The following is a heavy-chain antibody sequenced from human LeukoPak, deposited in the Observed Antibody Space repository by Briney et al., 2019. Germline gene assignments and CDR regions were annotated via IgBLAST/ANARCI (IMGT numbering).Heavy chain of an antibody. Sequence: GGSLRLSCAASGFTFSNTWMAWVRQAPGKGLEWVGRIKSKTNGGTTDYPAPVKGRFTISRDDSKNTLYLQMNSLKIEDTAVYYCTTEYSSSYNWFNPWGQGTLVTVSS. CDR3: TTEYSSSYNWFNP. V-gene: IGHV3-15*01. D-gene: IGHD6-6*01. CDR2: IKSKTNGGTT. CDR1: GFTFSNTW. J-gene: IGHJ5*02.